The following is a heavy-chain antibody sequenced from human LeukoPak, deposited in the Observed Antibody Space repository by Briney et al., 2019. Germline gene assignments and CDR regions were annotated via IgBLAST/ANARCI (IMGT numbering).Heavy chain of an antibody. CDR2: IYYSGST. CDR3: ARDLKYDFWGPVDY. CDR1: GGSISSSSYY. V-gene: IGHV4-39*07. J-gene: IGHJ4*02. D-gene: IGHD3-3*01. Sequence: PSETLSLTCTVSGGSISSSSYYWGWIRQPPGKGLEWIGSIYYSGSTYYNPSLKSRVTISVDTSKNQFSLKLSSVTAADTAVYYCARDLKYDFWGPVDYWGQGTLVTVSS.